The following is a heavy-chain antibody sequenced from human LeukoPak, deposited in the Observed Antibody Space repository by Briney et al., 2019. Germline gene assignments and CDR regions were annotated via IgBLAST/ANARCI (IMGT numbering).Heavy chain of an antibody. V-gene: IGHV4-59*02. CDR1: GGSVSSSF. CDR3: ARVGPTDDYGDSHDAFDI. CDR2: IYYSGST. D-gene: IGHD4-17*01. Sequence: SETLSLTCSVSGGSVSSSFWSWIRQPPGKGLEGIGHIYYSGSTNYNPSLKSRVTISVDTSKNHVSLKVTSVTAADTAVYYCARVGPTDDYGDSHDAFDIWGQGTLVAVSS. J-gene: IGHJ3*02.